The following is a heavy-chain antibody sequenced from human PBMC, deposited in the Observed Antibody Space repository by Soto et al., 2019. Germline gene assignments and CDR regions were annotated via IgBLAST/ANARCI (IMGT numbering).Heavy chain of an antibody. Sequence: QVQLVESGGGLVKPGGSLRLSCAASRFTFSDYYMSWICQAPGKGLEWVSCISSSSGYTDYADSVKGRFTISRDNAKNSLYLQMNSLRAEDTAVYYCARHGEMARREDGFGIWGQGTMVTVSS. J-gene: IGHJ3*02. CDR1: RFTFSDYY. CDR2: ISSSSGYT. CDR3: ARHGEMARREDGFGI. V-gene: IGHV3-11*05.